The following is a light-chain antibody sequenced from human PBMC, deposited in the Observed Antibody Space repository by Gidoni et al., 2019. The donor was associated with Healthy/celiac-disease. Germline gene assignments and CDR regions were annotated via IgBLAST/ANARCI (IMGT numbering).Light chain of an antibody. CDR3: SSYTSSSTLYV. CDR2: EVS. CDR1: RSDVGGYNY. J-gene: IGLJ1*01. V-gene: IGLV2-14*01. Sequence: QSALTQPASFSGSPGQSITISCTGTRSDVGGYNYVSWYQQHPGKAPKLMIYEVSNRPAGVSNRFSGSKSGNTASLTIAGLQAEDEADYYCSSYTSSSTLYVFGTGTKVTVL.